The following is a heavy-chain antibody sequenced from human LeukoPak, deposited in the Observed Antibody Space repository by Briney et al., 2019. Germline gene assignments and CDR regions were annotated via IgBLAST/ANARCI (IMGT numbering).Heavy chain of an antibody. D-gene: IGHD6-13*01. Sequence: GSLRLSCAASGFTFSTYGMHWVRQAPGKGLEWVAFIGYDGRTKYYTDSVKGRFTISRDNSKNTLYLQTNSLRAEDTAIYYCAKFEGAAAGVWGQGTLVTVSS. J-gene: IGHJ4*02. CDR1: GFTFSTYG. V-gene: IGHV3-30*02. CDR3: AKFEGAAAGV. CDR2: IGYDGRTK.